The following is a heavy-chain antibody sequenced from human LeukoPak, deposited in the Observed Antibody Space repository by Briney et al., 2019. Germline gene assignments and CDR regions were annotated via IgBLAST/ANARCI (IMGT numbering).Heavy chain of an antibody. CDR1: GGSISSYY. D-gene: IGHD3-9*01. CDR2: IYTSGST. V-gene: IGHV4-4*09. Sequence: SETLSLTCTVSGGSISSYYWSWIRQPPGKGLEWIGYIYTSGSTNYNPSLKSRVTISVDTSKNQFSLKLSSVTAADTAVYYCARHDILTGYYSPRYYYYMDVWGKGTTVTASS. CDR3: ARHDILTGYYSPRYYYYMDV. J-gene: IGHJ6*03.